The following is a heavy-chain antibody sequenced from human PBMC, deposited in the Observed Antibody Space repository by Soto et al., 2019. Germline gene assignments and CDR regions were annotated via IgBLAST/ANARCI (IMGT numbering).Heavy chain of an antibody. CDR2: ISGSGGST. Sequence: GGSLRLSCAASGFTFSSYAMSWVRQAPGKGLEWVSAISGSGGSTYYADSVKGRFTISRDNSKNTLYLQMNSLRAEDTAVYYCAKVGYSSSWHRDCYLDYWGQGTLVTVSS. CDR3: AKVGYSSSWHRDCYLDY. J-gene: IGHJ4*02. V-gene: IGHV3-23*01. CDR1: GFTFSSYA. D-gene: IGHD6-13*01.